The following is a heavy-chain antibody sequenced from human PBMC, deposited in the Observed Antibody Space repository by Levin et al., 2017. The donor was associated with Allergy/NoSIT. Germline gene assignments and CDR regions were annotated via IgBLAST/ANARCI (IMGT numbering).Heavy chain of an antibody. CDR2: INHSGST. J-gene: IGHJ5*02. Sequence: SQTLSLTCAVYGGSFSGYYWSWIRQPPGKGLEWIGEINHSGSTNYNPSLKSRVTISVDTSKNQFSLKLSSVTAADTAVYYCARGPFYNPPLYGDYARGPRAGRRPFDPWGQGTLVTVSS. CDR3: ARGPFYNPPLYGDYARGPRAGRRPFDP. D-gene: IGHD4-17*01. CDR1: GGSFSGYY. V-gene: IGHV4-34*01.